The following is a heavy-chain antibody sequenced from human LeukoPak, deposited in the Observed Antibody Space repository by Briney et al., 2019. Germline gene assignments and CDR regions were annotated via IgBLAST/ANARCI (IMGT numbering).Heavy chain of an antibody. V-gene: IGHV3-21*01. CDR1: GFTFSSYS. J-gene: IGHJ4*02. D-gene: IGHD6-13*01. Sequence: PGGSLRLSCAASGFTFSSYSMNWVRQAPGKGLEWVSSISSSSSYIYYADSVKGRFTISRDNAKNSLYLQMNSLRAEDTAVYYCARESQQLVHPDYWGQGTLVAVSS. CDR3: ARESQQLVHPDY. CDR2: ISSSSSYI.